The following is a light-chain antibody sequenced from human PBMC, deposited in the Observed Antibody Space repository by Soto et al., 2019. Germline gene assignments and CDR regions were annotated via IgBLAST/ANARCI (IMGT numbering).Light chain of an antibody. CDR3: CSSAGTLTWV. J-gene: IGLJ3*02. Sequence: QSALTQPRSVSGSPGQSVTISCTGTSSDFGASNLVSWYQQYPGKAPKLMIYYSTERPSGVPDRFSGSKSGNTASLTISGLQAEDEADYYCCSSAGTLTWVFGGGTQLTVL. CDR1: SSDFGASNL. CDR2: YST. V-gene: IGLV2-11*01.